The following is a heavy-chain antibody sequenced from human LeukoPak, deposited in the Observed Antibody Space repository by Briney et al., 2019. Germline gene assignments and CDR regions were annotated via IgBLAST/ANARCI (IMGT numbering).Heavy chain of an antibody. J-gene: IGHJ3*02. CDR2: ISGSGGST. V-gene: IGHV3-23*01. Sequence: PGGSLRLSCAASGFTFSSYAMSWVRQAPGKGLEWVSAISGSGGSTYYADSVKGRFTISRDNSKNTLYLQMNSLRAEDTAVYYCVKGGRVGATIGDAFDIWGQGTMVTVSS. CDR1: GFTFSSYA. CDR3: VKGGRVGATIGDAFDI. D-gene: IGHD1-26*01.